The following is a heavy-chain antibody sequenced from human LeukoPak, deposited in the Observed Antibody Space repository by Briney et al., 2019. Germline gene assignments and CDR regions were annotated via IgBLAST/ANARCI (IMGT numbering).Heavy chain of an antibody. Sequence: PAETLSLTCTVSGVSISSSYWSWIRQSPGKGLEWIVRIYKDESTIYNTSLKSRVTISIDTSRNQFSLKLTSVNDADTAVYYCARRVTEGIPVNEGNWFDPWGQGTLVTVSS. J-gene: IGHJ5*02. CDR1: GVSISSSY. D-gene: IGHD2-2*01. V-gene: IGHV4-59*08. CDR2: IYKDEST. CDR3: ARRVTEGIPVNEGNWFDP.